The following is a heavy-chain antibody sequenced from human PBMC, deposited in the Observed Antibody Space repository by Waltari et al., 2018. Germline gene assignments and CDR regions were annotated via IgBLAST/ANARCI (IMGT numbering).Heavy chain of an antibody. CDR2: IYYTGTT. D-gene: IGHD2-2*01. Sequence: QLQLQESGPGLVKPSETLSLTCSVSGDSLRSSDYFWAWNRQPPGKALEWIGSIYYTGTTFYSPSLKSRVTISIDTSKNQFSLKLSSVTATDTALYYCTRETSSTSHYWGQGTLVTVSS. CDR1: GDSLRSSDYF. J-gene: IGHJ4*02. V-gene: IGHV4-39*01. CDR3: TRETSSTSHY.